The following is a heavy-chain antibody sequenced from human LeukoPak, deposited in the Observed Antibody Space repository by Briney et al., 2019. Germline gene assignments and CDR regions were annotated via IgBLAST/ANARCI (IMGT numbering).Heavy chain of an antibody. Sequence: GGSLRLSCAASGFTFSSYWMSWVRQAPGKGLEWVANIKQDGSEKYYVDSVKGRFTISRDNAKNSLYLQMNSLRAEDTALYYCAKDGDTVSGTYYFDMDVWGKGTTVTISS. V-gene: IGHV3-7*01. J-gene: IGHJ6*03. D-gene: IGHD1-26*01. CDR1: GFTFSSYW. CDR2: IKQDGSEK. CDR3: AKDGDTVSGTYYFDMDV.